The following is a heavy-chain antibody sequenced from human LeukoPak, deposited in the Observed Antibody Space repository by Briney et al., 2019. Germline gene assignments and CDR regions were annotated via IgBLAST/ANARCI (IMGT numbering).Heavy chain of an antibody. V-gene: IGHV1-69*05. Sequence: ASVKVSCKASGGTFSSYATSWVRQAPGQGLEWMGRIIPIFGTANYAQKFQGRVTITTDESTSTAYMELSSLRSEDTAVYYCAGASISLTYYYDSSGFDYFDYWGQGTLVTVSS. CDR2: IIPIFGTA. J-gene: IGHJ4*02. CDR1: GGTFSSYA. CDR3: AGASISLTYYYDSSGFDYFDY. D-gene: IGHD3-22*01.